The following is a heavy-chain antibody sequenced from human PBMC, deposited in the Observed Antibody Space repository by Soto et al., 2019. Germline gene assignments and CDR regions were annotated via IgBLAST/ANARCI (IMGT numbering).Heavy chain of an antibody. CDR3: XXXXXXSSSYVDP. CDR1: GGSISSSSYY. V-gene: IGHV4-39*01. Sequence: QLQLQESGPGLVKPSETLSLTCTVSGGSISSSSYYWGWIRQPPGKGLEWIGSIYYSGSTYYNPSXKXXXXXXXXXSKXXFSLXXXXXXXAXTAVXYCXXXXXXSSSYVDPWGQGTLVTVSS. D-gene: IGHD6-13*01. J-gene: IGHJ5*02. CDR2: IYYSGST.